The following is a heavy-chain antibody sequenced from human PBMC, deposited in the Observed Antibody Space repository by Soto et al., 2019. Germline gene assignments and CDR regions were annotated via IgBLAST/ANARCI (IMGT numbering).Heavy chain of an antibody. D-gene: IGHD5-18*01. V-gene: IGHV3-11*01. CDR2: ISSSGVSM. CDR3: ARGGFNYAS. Sequence: QVQLLQSGGGLVKPGGSLRLSCAASGFTFSSSYMSWIRQAPGKGLEWVSYISSSGVSMYYADSVKGRFTISRDNANNSLYLQMNSLTAEDTAVYYCARGGFNYASWGQGTLVTASP. J-gene: IGHJ5*02. CDR1: GFTFSSSY.